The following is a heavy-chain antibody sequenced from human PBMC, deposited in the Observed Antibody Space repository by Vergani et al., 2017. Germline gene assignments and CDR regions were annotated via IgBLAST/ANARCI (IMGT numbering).Heavy chain of an antibody. D-gene: IGHD6-19*01. J-gene: IGHJ5*02. CDR1: FDSIRNLY. Sequence: QVQLQESGPGLVKSSETLPLTCSVSFDSIRNLYCNWIRQPPGKGLEWIGSIHYSENTNYNPSLKTRVTTSVDTSKNQFSLTLTSVTAADTAVYYCASDTHSGQRADRWGQGILVTVTS. V-gene: IGHV4-59*11. CDR3: ASDTHSGQRADR. CDR2: IHYSENT.